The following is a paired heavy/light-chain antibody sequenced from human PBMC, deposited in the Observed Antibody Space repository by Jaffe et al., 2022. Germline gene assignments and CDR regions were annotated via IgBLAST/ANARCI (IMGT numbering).Heavy chain of an antibody. J-gene: IGHJ4*02. D-gene: IGHD2-2*01. CDR1: GGSISSSNW. V-gene: IGHV4-4*02. CDR3: ARTQGNDCSSTSCLYYFDY. Sequence: QVQLQESGPGLVKPSGTLSLTCAVSGGSISSSNWWSWIRQPPGKGLEWIGEIYHSGSTNYNPSLKSRVTISVDKSKNQFSLKLSSVTAADTAVYYCARTQGNDCSSTSCLYYFDYWGQGTLVTVSS. CDR2: IYHSGST.
Light chain of an antibody. Sequence: SYELTQPPSVSVSPGQTASITCSGDKLGDKYACWYQQKPGQSPVLVIYQDSKRPSGIPERFSGSNSGNTATLTISGTQAMDEADYYCQAWDSSTAVFGTGTKVTVL. V-gene: IGLV3-1*01. CDR3: QAWDSSTAV. CDR2: QDS. CDR1: KLGDKY. J-gene: IGLJ1*01.